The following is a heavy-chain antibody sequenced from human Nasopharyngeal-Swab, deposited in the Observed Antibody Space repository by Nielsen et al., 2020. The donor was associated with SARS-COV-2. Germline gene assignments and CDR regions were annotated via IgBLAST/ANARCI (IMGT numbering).Heavy chain of an antibody. CDR2: IYYSGST. CDR3: ARAGAQRKEEEGED. J-gene: IGHJ4*02. D-gene: IGHD3-10*01. Sequence: WIRQPPGKGLEWIGYIYYSGSTYYNPSLKSRVTISVDTSKNQFSLKLSSVTAADTAVEDWARAGAQRKEEEGEDWGQGALVTVSS. V-gene: IGHV4-31*02.